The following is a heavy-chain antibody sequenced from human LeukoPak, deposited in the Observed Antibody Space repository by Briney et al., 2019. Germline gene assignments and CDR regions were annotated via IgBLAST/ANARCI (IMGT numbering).Heavy chain of an antibody. CDR2: ISYDGSNK. CDR3: ARIPRTWLRFPYFDY. D-gene: IGHD5-12*01. J-gene: IGHJ4*02. Sequence: PGGSLRLSCAASGSTFSSYGMHWVRQAPGKGLEWVAVISYDGSNKYYADSVKGRFTISRDNSKNTLYLQMNSLRGEDTAVYYCARIPRTWLRFPYFDYWGQGTLVTVSS. V-gene: IGHV3-30*19. CDR1: GSTFSSYG.